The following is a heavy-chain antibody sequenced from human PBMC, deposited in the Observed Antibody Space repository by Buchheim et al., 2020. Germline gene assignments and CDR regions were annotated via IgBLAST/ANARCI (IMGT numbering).Heavy chain of an antibody. Sequence: QVQLQQWGAGLLKPSETLSLTCAVYGGSFSGYYWSWIRQPPGKGLEWIGEINHSGSTNYNPSLKSRVTLSVDTSPNPFSLSLSSVTAADTAVYYCARGPYGDYVSRGYGMDVWGQGTT. V-gene: IGHV4-34*01. CDR1: GGSFSGYY. J-gene: IGHJ6*02. CDR2: INHSGST. CDR3: ARGPYGDYVSRGYGMDV. D-gene: IGHD4-17*01.